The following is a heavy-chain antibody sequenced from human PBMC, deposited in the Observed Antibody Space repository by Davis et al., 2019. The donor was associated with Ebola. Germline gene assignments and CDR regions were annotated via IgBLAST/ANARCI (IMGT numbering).Heavy chain of an antibody. CDR2: IRSKANSYAT. V-gene: IGHV3-73*01. CDR1: GFTFSGSA. Sequence: GESLKISCAASGFTFSGSAMHWVRQASGKGLAWVGRIRSKANSYATAYAASVKGRFTISRDDSKNTAYLQMNSLKTEDTAVYYCTLNAQLVRGEDYWGQGTLVTVSS. CDR3: TLNAQLVRGEDY. D-gene: IGHD6-6*01. J-gene: IGHJ4*02.